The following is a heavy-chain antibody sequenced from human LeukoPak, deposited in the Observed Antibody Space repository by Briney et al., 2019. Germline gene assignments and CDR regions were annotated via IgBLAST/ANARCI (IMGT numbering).Heavy chain of an antibody. CDR2: IAYDESGI. D-gene: IGHD3-10*01. J-gene: IGHJ4*02. CDR1: GFTFSSYG. CDR3: TKVISYYYGSGSHDSDY. Sequence: GRSLRLSCATSGFTFSSYGMHWVRQAPGKGLEWVAVIAYDESGINYADSVRGRFTISRDNAKNTLYLQMNSLRGEDTAVYYCTKVISYYYGSGSHDSDYWGQGTLVTVSS. V-gene: IGHV3-30*18.